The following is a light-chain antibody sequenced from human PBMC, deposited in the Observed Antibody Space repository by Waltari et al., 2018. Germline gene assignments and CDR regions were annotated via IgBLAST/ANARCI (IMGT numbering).Light chain of an antibody. V-gene: IGLV1-44*01. CDR3: ATWDDRLKRPV. CDR1: SSNIGNHT. Sequence: QSVLTQAPSASGTPGQRVTISCSGGSSNIGNHTVVWYQHLPGTAPKLLIYTNNKRPAGVPARCSSSKSGTSASLAITGLQSDDEADYYCATWDDRLKRPVFGGGTKLTVL. CDR2: TNN. J-gene: IGLJ2*01.